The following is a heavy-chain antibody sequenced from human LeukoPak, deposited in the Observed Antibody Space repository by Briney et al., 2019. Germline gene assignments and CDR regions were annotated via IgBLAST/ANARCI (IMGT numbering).Heavy chain of an antibody. CDR1: GFTFSSYG. CDR2: ISYDGSNK. V-gene: IGHV3-30*18. D-gene: IGHD3-16*01. Sequence: GGSLRLSCAASGFTFSSYGMHWVRQAPGKGLDWVAVISYDGSNKYYADSVKGRFTISRDNSKNTLYLQMNSLRAEDTAVYYCAKGRFRGMDVWGQGTTVTVSS. CDR3: AKGRFRGMDV. J-gene: IGHJ6*02.